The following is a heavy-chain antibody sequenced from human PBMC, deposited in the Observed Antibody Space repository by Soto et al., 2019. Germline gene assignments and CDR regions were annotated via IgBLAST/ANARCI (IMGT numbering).Heavy chain of an antibody. D-gene: IGHD3-3*01. J-gene: IGHJ6*02. V-gene: IGHV1-69*01. CDR3: ARDPDFWSGYPTTDDYYYYGMDV. Sequence: QVQLVQSGAEVKKPGSSVKVSCKASGGTFSSYAISWVRQAPGQGLEWMGGILPSFGTANYAQKFQGRVTITAAESTSTAYMELSSLRAEDTAVYYCARDPDFWSGYPTTDDYYYYGMDVWGQGTKVPVSS. CDR2: ILPSFGTA. CDR1: GGTFSSYA.